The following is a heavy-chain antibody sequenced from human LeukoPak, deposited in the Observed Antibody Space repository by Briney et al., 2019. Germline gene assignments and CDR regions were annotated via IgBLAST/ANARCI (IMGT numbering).Heavy chain of an antibody. Sequence: GGSLRLSCAASGFTFDRHAMCWVRQAPGKGGARVSSINIGGGTTSYAGSVKGRFNIYRDNSKNTLYLQMNSLRAEDTALYFCANEVRPNDYWGRGTLVTVSS. CDR3: ANEVRPNDY. D-gene: IGHD4/OR15-4a*01. CDR1: GFTFDRHA. CDR2: INIGGGTT. V-gene: IGHV3-23*01. J-gene: IGHJ4*02.